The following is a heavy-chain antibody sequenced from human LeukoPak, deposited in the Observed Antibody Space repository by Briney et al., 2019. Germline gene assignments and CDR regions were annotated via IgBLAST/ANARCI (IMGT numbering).Heavy chain of an antibody. V-gene: IGHV1-3*01. CDR3: ARGVVGSSSWQFDY. J-gene: IGHJ4*02. D-gene: IGHD6-13*01. Sequence: ASVKVSCKASGYTFTSYAMHWVRQAPGQRLEWVGWINAGNGNTKYSQKFQGRVTITRDTSASTAYMELSSLRSEDTAVYYCARGVVGSSSWQFDYWGQGTLVTVSS. CDR2: INAGNGNT. CDR1: GYTFTSYA.